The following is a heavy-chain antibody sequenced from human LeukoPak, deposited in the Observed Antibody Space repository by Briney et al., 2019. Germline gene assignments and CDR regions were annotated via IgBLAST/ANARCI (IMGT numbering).Heavy chain of an antibody. J-gene: IGHJ4*02. D-gene: IGHD5-24*01. CDR2: INAGNGNT. CDR3: ARDSLSWRRVRDGYKFGAFDY. V-gene: IGHV1-3*01. CDR1: GYTFTSYA. Sequence: ASVKVSCKASGYTFTSYAMHWVRQAPGQRLEWMGWINAGNGNTKYSQKFQGRVTITRDTSASTAYMELSSLRSEDTAVYYCARDSLSWRRVRDGYKFGAFDYWGQGTLVTVSS.